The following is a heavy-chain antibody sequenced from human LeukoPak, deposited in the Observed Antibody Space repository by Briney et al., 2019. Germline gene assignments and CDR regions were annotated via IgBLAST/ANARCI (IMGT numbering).Heavy chain of an antibody. Sequence: RGSLRLSCAASGFTVSSNYMTWVRQAPGKGLEWVSVIYSDGSTYYADSVKGRFTISRDNSKNTLFLQMNSLRAEDSAVYYCACYSGYDTVLYFDYWGQGTLVTVSS. V-gene: IGHV3-53*01. CDR3: ACYSGYDTVLYFDY. J-gene: IGHJ4*02. CDR1: GFTVSSNY. D-gene: IGHD5-12*01. CDR2: IYSDGST.